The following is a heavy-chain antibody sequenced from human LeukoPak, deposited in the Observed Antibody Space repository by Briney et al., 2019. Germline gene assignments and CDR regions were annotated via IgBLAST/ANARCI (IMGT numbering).Heavy chain of an antibody. CDR2: IYYSGST. J-gene: IGHJ4*02. CDR3: ARGGSYYFDY. CDR1: GGSISSYY. D-gene: IGHD3-10*01. V-gene: IGHV4-59*01. Sequence: PSETLSLTCTVSGGSISSYYWSWIRQPPGKGLEWTGYIYYSGSTNYNPSLDSRVTISVDTSKNQFSLKLSSVTAADTAVYYCARGGSYYFDYWGQGTLVTVSS.